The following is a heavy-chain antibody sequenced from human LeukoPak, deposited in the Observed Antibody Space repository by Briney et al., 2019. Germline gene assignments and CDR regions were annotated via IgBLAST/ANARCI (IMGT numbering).Heavy chain of an antibody. Sequence: GGSLRLSCAASGITFSDSFFDWVRQAPGKGLEWVGHIRNRANGHTTEHAPSVKGRFTLSRDDSKNSLYLQMNSLQTEDTAVYYCARVRVNDRGRYDYWGQGTLVTVSS. J-gene: IGHJ4*02. CDR3: ARVRVNDRGRYDY. CDR1: GITFSDSF. D-gene: IGHD1-1*01. V-gene: IGHV3-72*01. CDR2: IRNRANGHTT.